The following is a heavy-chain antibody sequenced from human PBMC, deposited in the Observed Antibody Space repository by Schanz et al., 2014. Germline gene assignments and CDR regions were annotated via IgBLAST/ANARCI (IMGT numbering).Heavy chain of an antibody. Sequence: EVQLVESGGGLVQPGGSLRLSCAASGFTFSSYWMSWVRQAPGKGLEWVANIKQDGSERYYVDSVKGRFTISRDNSKNTLYLQMNSLRAEDTAVYYCAKDLAVAGDYWGQGTLVTVSS. J-gene: IGHJ4*02. V-gene: IGHV3-7*01. CDR3: AKDLAVAGDY. CDR1: GFTFSSYW. D-gene: IGHD6-19*01. CDR2: IKQDGSER.